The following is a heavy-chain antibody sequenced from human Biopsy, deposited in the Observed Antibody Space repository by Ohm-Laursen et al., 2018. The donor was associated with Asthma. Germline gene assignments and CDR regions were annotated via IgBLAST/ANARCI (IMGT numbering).Heavy chain of an antibody. D-gene: IGHD4-17*01. CDR1: GFTVSNFA. Sequence: SLRLSCAASGFTVSNFAMNWVRQAPGQGLEWVSVISSGSGSTYYADSAKGRFTISRDTSMNTLYLQMNSLRAKDTAVYYCAKVGHGNGDYVGWFDPWGQGTLVTVSS. J-gene: IGHJ5*02. V-gene: IGHV3-23*01. CDR2: ISSGSGST. CDR3: AKVGHGNGDYVGWFDP.